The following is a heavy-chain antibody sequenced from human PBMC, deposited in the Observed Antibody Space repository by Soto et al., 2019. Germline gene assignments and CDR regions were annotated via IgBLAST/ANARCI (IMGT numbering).Heavy chain of an antibody. CDR3: TTESYGDYVAGLDY. D-gene: IGHD4-17*01. CDR1: GFTFSNAW. V-gene: IGHV3-15*01. Sequence: EVQLVESGGGLVKPGGSLRLSCAASGFTFSNAWMSWVRQAPGKGLEWVGRIKSKTDGGTTDYAAPVKGRFTISRDDSKNTLYLQMNSLKTEDTAVYYCTTESYGDYVAGLDYWGQGTLGTVSS. J-gene: IGHJ4*02. CDR2: IKSKTDGGTT.